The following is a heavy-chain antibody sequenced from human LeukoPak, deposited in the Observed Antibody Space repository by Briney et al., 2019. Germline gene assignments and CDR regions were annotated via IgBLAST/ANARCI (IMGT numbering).Heavy chain of an antibody. J-gene: IGHJ4*02. CDR3: ARDGGAWGDSSGYIES. Sequence: GESLRLSCAASGFSFIGSAMHWVGQAPGKGLEWVAVICYDGSQIIYADSVKGRFTISRDNSNNMVYLQMRGLRADDTAAYFCARDGGAWGDSSGYIESWGQGTLVTVSS. V-gene: IGHV3-33*01. D-gene: IGHD3-22*01. CDR2: ICYDGSQI. CDR1: GFSFIGSA.